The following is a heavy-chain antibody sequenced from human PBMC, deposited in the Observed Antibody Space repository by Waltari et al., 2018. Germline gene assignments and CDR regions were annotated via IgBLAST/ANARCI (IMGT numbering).Heavy chain of an antibody. D-gene: IGHD1-1*01. V-gene: IGHV3-30*01. J-gene: IGHJ4*02. CDR3: ARDRQSGGFRYDY. CDR1: GFTFRTYA. CDR2: ILHDGSNK. Sequence: QVQLVASGGGVVQPGRSLRLSCAASGFTFRTYALHWVRKAPGKGLEWVAVILHDGSNKYYADSVKGRFTISRDNSKNTLYLQMNSLRAEDTATYFCARDRQSGGFRYDYWGQGTLVTVSS.